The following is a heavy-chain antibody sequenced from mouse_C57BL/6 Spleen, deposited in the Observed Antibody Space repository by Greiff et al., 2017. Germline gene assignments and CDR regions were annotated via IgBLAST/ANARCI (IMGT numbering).Heavy chain of an antibody. CDR3: TRGAQLRRGDD. J-gene: IGHJ2*01. CDR2: IDPENGDT. Sequence: VQLQQSGAELVRPGASVKLSCTASGFNIKDDYMHWVKQRPEQGLEWIGWIDPENGDTEYASKFQGKATITADTSSNTAYLQLSSRTSEDTAVYYCTRGAQLRRGDDWGQGTTLTVSS. CDR1: GFNIKDDY. D-gene: IGHD3-1*01. V-gene: IGHV14-4*01.